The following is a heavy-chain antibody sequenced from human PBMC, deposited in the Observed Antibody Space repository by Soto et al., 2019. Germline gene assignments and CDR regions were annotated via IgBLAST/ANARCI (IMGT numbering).Heavy chain of an antibody. Sequence: PGGSLRLSCAASGFTFDDYAMHWVRQAPGKGLEWVSGISWNSGSIGYADSVKGRFTISRDNAKNSLYLQMNSLRAEDTALYYCAKDFSGGPRAGTEGGGYYYYGMDVWGQGTTVTVSS. CDR2: ISWNSGSI. V-gene: IGHV3-9*01. D-gene: IGHD6-19*01. CDR1: GFTFDDYA. J-gene: IGHJ6*02. CDR3: AKDFSGGPRAGTEGGGYYYYGMDV.